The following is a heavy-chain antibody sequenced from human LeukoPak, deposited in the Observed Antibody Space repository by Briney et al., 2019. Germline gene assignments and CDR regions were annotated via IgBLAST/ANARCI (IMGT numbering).Heavy chain of an antibody. Sequence: GASVKVSCKASGGTFSNYAISWVRQAPGQGLEWMGWINPKSGGTNEAQKFHDRVTMTRDTSISTAYMELSRLRSDDTAVYYCARGGNYYYMDVWGKGTTVTVSS. CDR2: INPKSGGT. V-gene: IGHV1-2*02. CDR3: ARGGNYYYMDV. CDR1: GGTFSNYA. J-gene: IGHJ6*03.